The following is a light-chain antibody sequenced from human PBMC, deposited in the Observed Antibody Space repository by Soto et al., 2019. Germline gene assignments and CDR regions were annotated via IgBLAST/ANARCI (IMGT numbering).Light chain of an antibody. CDR3: QQADTFPIT. CDR1: QGISRS. J-gene: IGKJ5*01. V-gene: IGKV1D-12*01. Sequence: DIQMTQSPSSVSASVGDRVTISCQASQGISRSLAWYQQKPGKAPKLLIYAASSLQSGVPSRFSGSGFGTDFTLTISSLQPEDSAIYYCQQADTFPITFGQGTRLDIK. CDR2: AAS.